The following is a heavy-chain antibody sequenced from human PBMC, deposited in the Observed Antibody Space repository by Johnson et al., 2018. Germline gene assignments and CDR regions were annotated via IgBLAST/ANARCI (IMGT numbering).Heavy chain of an antibody. D-gene: IGHD3/OR15-3a*01. CDR2: ISSSGRTI. J-gene: IGHJ1*01. Sequence: QVQLVESGGGLVKPGGSLRLSCAASGFNFSDYYLTWIRQAPGKGLEWVSYISSSGRTIYYADSVKGRFTISRDNAKNSLYLQMNSLGAEDTAVYYCARDGRGWTHNAEYLQHWGQGTPVTGSS. CDR1: GFNFSDYY. CDR3: ARDGRGWTHNAEYLQH. V-gene: IGHV3-11*01.